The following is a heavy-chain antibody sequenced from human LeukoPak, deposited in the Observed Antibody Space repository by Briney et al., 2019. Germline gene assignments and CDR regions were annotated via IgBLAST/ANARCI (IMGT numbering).Heavy chain of an antibody. CDR1: GFTVISNF. D-gene: IGHD3-16*01. Sequence: PGGSLSLSCAASGFTVISNFMNWVRQAPGKGLEWVSDYADSVKGRFTISRDNSKNTLYLQMNSLRDEDTAVYYCASDLLGGGTFDIWAKGQWSPSLQ. J-gene: IGHJ3*02. V-gene: IGHV3-53*01. CDR3: ASDLLGGGTFDI.